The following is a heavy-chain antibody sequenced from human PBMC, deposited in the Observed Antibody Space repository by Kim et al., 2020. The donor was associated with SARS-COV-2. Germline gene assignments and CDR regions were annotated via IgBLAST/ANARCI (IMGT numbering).Heavy chain of an antibody. CDR3: AKRPGIASDGNFDY. CDR1: GFTFTNYA. J-gene: IGHJ4*02. CDR2: IGGNGART. V-gene: IGHV3-23*01. D-gene: IGHD6-13*01. Sequence: GGSLRLSCAASGFTFTNYAMSWVRQAPGKGLEWVSSIGGNGARTYYTDSVKGRFTISRDNSKNTLYLQMNSLRAGDTAVYYCAKRPGIASDGNFDYWGQGTLVTVSS.